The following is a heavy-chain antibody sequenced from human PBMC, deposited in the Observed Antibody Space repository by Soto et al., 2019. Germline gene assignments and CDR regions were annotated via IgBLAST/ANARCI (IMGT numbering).Heavy chain of an antibody. D-gene: IGHD6-19*01. Sequence: SETLSLTCFVSGYFIGAGGYYWSWIRHHPGKGLEWIGSFYSSGSIIYNPSLRSRVSISGDMSTNQFSMSLTSVTAADTARYYCARLHSSGWWTDGWFDPWGQGTLVTVSS. V-gene: IGHV4-31*02. J-gene: IGHJ5*02. CDR3: ARLHSSGWWTDGWFDP. CDR2: FYSSGSI. CDR1: GYFIGAGGYY.